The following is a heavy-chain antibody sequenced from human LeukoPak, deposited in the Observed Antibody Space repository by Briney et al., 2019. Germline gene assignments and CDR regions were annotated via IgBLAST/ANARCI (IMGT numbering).Heavy chain of an antibody. CDR3: AREEKVTMIVVVTNRSYWYFDL. CDR2: SYYIEST. Sequence: SETLSLTCTVSGGSINHYYWSWIRQPPGKGLEWIGYSYYIESTNYNPSLKSRVTISVDTSKNQFSLKLSSVTAADTAVYYCAREEKVTMIVVVTNRSYWYFDLWGRGTLVTVSS. D-gene: IGHD3-22*01. J-gene: IGHJ2*01. V-gene: IGHV4-59*12. CDR1: GGSINHYY.